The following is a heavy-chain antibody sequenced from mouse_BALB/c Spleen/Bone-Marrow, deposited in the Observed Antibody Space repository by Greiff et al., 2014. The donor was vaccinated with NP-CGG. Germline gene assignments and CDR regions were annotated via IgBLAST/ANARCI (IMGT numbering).Heavy chain of an antibody. V-gene: IGHV1-54*01. CDR2: INPGSGGS. D-gene: IGHD2-13*01. CDR3: ARRDYSFAY. CDR1: GYAFTNYL. Sequence: VQLQQSGAELVRPGTSGKGSCKASGYAFTNYLIGWVKQRPGRGLEWIGVINPGSGGSNYNEKFKGKATLTADKSSSTAYIQLSSLTSDDSAVYFCARRDYSFAYWGQGTLVTVSA. J-gene: IGHJ3*01.